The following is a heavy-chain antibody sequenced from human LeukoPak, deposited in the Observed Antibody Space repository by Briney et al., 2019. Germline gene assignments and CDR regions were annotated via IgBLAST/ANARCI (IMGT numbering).Heavy chain of an antibody. Sequence: GGSLRLSCAASGFTFSDYYMSWIRQAPGKGLEWVSYISSSGSTIYYADSVKGRFTISRDNSKNTLYLQMNSLRAEDTAVYYCAKGCGFPHWSSTSWRKIDYWGQGTLVTVSS. J-gene: IGHJ4*02. CDR3: AKGCGFPHWSSTSWRKIDY. CDR1: GFTFSDYY. CDR2: ISSSGSTI. D-gene: IGHD2-2*01. V-gene: IGHV3-11*01.